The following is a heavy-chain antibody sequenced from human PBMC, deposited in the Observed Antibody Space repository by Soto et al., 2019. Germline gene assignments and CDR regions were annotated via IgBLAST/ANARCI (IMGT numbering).Heavy chain of an antibody. D-gene: IGHD6-13*01. J-gene: IGHJ6*02. CDR3: ARVEQQLERDYYYYGMDV. V-gene: IGHV3-48*02. CDR2: ISSISSTI. Sequence: EVLLVESGGGLVQPGGSLRLSCAASGFTFSGYSMKWVRQAPGKGLEWVSDISSISSTIYYADSVKGRFTISRDNAKNSLYLQMNSLRNEDTAVYYCARVEQQLERDYYYYGMDVWGQGSTVTVSS. CDR1: GFTFSGYS.